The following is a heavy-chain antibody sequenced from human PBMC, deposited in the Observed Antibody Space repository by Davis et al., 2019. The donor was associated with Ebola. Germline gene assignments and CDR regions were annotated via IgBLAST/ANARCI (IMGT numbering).Heavy chain of an antibody. CDR2: IYDSGST. D-gene: IGHD1-26*01. Sequence: SETLSLTCTVSGGSMYSSSYYWGWIRQPPGKGLEWIGSIYDSGSTYYNPSLKSRVTISVDTSKNQFSLKLSSVTAADTAVYYCARDFKGMGGYWGQGTLVTVSS. CDR3: ARDFKGMGGY. CDR1: GGSMYSSSYY. J-gene: IGHJ4*02. V-gene: IGHV4-39*02.